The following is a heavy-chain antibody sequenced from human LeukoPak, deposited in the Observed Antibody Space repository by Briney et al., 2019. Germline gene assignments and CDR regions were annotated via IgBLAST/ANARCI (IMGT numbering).Heavy chain of an antibody. J-gene: IGHJ6*03. Sequence: GASVKVSCKASGYIFTDYYMHWVRQAPGQELGWMGRINPNSGGTNYAQKFQGRVTMTRDTSISTAYMELSRLRSDDTAVYYCARSLHCSGGSCYSGPLDYYYYMDVWGKGTTVTVSS. CDR1: GYIFTDYY. CDR2: INPNSGGT. V-gene: IGHV1-2*06. CDR3: ARSLHCSGGSCYSGPLDYYYYMDV. D-gene: IGHD2-15*01.